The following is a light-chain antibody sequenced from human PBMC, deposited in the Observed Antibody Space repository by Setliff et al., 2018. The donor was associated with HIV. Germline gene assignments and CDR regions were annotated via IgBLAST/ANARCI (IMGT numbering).Light chain of an antibody. CDR2: STN. J-gene: IGLJ1*01. CDR1: SSNVGDNA. CDR3: AAWDDGLNAFYV. V-gene: IGLV1-44*01. Sequence: QSALAQPPSASGAPGQKVIISCSGSSSNVGDNAVSWYQQFTGAAPKLLIYSTNLRPSGVPARFSGSKSGTSASLAISGLHSEDEADYYCAAWDDGLNAFYVFGTGTKVTVL.